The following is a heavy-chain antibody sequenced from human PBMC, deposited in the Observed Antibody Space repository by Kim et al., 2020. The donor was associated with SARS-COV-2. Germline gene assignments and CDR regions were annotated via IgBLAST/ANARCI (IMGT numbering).Heavy chain of an antibody. D-gene: IGHD1-7*01. CDR1: GDSISSSSYY. CDR3: ARQSVATTGTTLHWFDP. J-gene: IGHJ5*02. CDR2: IYYSGST. Sequence: SETLSLNCTVSGDSISSSSYYWGWIRQPPGKGLEWIGSIYYSGSTYYNPSLKSRVTISVDTSKNQFSVKLTSVTAADTAVYYCARQSVATTGTTLHWFDP. V-gene: IGHV4-39*01.